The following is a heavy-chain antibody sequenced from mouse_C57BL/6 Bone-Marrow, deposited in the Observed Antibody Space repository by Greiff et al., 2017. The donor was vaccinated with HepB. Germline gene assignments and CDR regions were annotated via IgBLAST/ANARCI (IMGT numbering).Heavy chain of an antibody. V-gene: IGHV1-81*01. CDR1: GYTFTSYG. CDR3: ARRDDGYCDFDY. D-gene: IGHD2-3*01. CDR2: IYPRSGNT. Sequence: VQQSGAELARPGASVKLSCTASGYTFTSYGISWVKQRTGQGLEWIGEIYPRSGNTYYNEKFKGKATLTADKSSSTAYMELRSLTSEDSAVYFCARRDDGYCDFDYWGQGTTLTVSS. J-gene: IGHJ2*01.